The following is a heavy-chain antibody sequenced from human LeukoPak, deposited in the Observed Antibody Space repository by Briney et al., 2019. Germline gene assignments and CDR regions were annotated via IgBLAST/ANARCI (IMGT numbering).Heavy chain of an antibody. CDR1: GFPFRTFD. D-gene: IGHD2-2*01. V-gene: IGHV3-13*04. J-gene: IGHJ5*02. Sequence: GGSLRFSCAASGFPFRTFDFHWVRQATGKGLEWVSSIGSAGDTYYPGSVKGRFTISRENAKNSLYLQMDSLRAADTALYFCARGSSLGFDPWGQGTLVTVSS. CDR3: ARGSSLGFDP. CDR2: IGSAGDT.